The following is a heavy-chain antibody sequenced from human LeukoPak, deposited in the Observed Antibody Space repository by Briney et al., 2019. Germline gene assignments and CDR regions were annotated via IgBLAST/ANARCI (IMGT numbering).Heavy chain of an antibody. Sequence: PSETLSLTCAVYGGSFSGYYWSWIRQPPGKGLEWIGEINHSGSTNYNPSLKSRVTISVDTSKNQFSLKLSSVTAADTAVYYCARLRMVGATRRAFDIWGQGTMVTVSS. CDR3: ARLRMVGATRRAFDI. D-gene: IGHD1-26*01. CDR1: GGSFSGYY. V-gene: IGHV4-34*01. CDR2: INHSGST. J-gene: IGHJ3*02.